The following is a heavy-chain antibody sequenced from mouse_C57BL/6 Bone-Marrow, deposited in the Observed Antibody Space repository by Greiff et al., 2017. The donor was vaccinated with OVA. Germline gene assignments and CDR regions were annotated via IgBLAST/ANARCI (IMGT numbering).Heavy chain of an antibody. CDR2: IRLKSDNYAT. CDR1: GFTFSNYW. Sequence: EVNVVESGGGLVQPGGSMKLSCVASGFTFSNYWMNWVRQSPEKGLEWVAQIRLKSDNYATHYAESVKGGFTISRDDSKSSVYLQMNNLRAEDTGIYYCSTMVKLFDYWGQGTTLTVSS. D-gene: IGHD2-2*01. V-gene: IGHV6-3*01. CDR3: STMVKLFDY. J-gene: IGHJ2*01.